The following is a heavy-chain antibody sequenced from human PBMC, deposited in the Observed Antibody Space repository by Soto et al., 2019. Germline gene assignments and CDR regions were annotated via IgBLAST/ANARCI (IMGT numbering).Heavy chain of an antibody. CDR2: MNPNSGNT. D-gene: IGHD6-13*01. V-gene: IGHV1-8*01. J-gene: IGHJ4*02. CDR1: GYSFTSYD. CDR3: AREHSSSWCFDY. Sequence: QVQLVQSGAEVKKPGASVKVACKASGYSFTSYDINWVRQATGQGLEWMGWMNPNSGNTGYAQKFQGRVTMTRNTSISTAYMELSSLRSEDTAVYYCAREHSSSWCFDYWGQGTLVTVSS.